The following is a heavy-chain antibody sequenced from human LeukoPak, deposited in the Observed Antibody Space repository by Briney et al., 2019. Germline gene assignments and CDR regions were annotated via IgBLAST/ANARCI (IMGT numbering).Heavy chain of an antibody. CDR2: IYYSGST. V-gene: IGHV4-30-4*01. D-gene: IGHD2-2*01. CDR3: ARTLGYCSSTSCYPLYFDY. CDR1: GGSISSGDYY. J-gene: IGHJ4*02. Sequence: PSQTLPLTWTVSGGSISSGDYYWSWIRQPPGKGLEWIGYIYYSGSTYYNPSLKSRVTISVDTSKNQFSLKLSSVTAADTAVYYCARTLGYCSSTSCYPLYFDYWGQGTLVTVSS.